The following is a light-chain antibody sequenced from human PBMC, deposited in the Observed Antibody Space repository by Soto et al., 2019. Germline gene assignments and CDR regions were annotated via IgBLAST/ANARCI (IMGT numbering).Light chain of an antibody. Sequence: DIVMTQSPDSLAVSLSERAAINCKSSQSVLYSSNNKNYLAWYQQKPGQPPRLLIYWAFTRESGVPDRFSGSGSGTDFTLTISSLQAEDVAVYYCQQYYSTPLTFGGGIKVEIK. CDR1: QSVLYSSNNKNY. CDR2: WAF. CDR3: QQYYSTPLT. J-gene: IGKJ4*01. V-gene: IGKV4-1*01.